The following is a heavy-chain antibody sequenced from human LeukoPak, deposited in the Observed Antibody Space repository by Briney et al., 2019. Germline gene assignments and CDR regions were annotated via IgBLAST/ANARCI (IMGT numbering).Heavy chain of an antibody. D-gene: IGHD2-15*01. V-gene: IGHV3-33*01. CDR3: AREREYCSAGSCDWYFDL. CDR2: IWYDGSNK. Sequence: PGGSPRLSCAASGFTFSSYGMHWVRQAPGKGLEWVAVIWYDGSNKYYADSVKGRFTISRDNSKNTLYLQMNSLRAEDTAVYYCAREREYCSAGSCDWYFDLWGRGTLVTVSS. J-gene: IGHJ2*01. CDR1: GFTFSSYG.